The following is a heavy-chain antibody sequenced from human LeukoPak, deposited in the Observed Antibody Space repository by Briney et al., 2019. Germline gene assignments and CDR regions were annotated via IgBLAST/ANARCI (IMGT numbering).Heavy chain of an antibody. Sequence: SETLSLTCTVSGYSISSGYYWGWIRQPPGKGREWIGSIYYSGSSYYNPSLKSRVTISVDTSKNQFSLKLSSVTAADTAVYYCARSTGSSPNSLNYGRNWYFDLWGRGTLVTVSS. D-gene: IGHD3-10*01. CDR2: IYYSGSS. V-gene: IGHV4-38-2*02. J-gene: IGHJ2*01. CDR1: GYSISSGYY. CDR3: ARSTGSSPNSLNYGRNWYFDL.